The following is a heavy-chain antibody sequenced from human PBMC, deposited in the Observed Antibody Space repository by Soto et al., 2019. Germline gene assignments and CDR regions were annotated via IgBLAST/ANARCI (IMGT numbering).Heavy chain of an antibody. CDR2: TYYRSRWYN. J-gene: IGHJ6*03. Sequence: PSQTLSLTCDLSGDSDSSTNAAWNWIRQSPSRGLEWLGRTYYRSRWYNDYAVSVKSRITVNPDTSKNQFSLKLTSVTPEDTAVYYCAGTTSHYWYYMDVWGKGTTVTVSS. CDR3: AGTTSHYWYYMDV. V-gene: IGHV6-1*01. D-gene: IGHD1-7*01. CDR1: GDSDSSTNAA.